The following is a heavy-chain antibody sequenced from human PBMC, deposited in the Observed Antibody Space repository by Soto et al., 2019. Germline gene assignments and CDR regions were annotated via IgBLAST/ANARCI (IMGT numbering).Heavy chain of an antibody. Sequence: GGSLRLSCAASGFTFSTYSMTWVRQAPGKGLEWVAHITASGGTTYYADSVKGRFIISRDISRNTLYLQMNSLRAEDTALYYCAKCMQAYWNYDAHHIWGQGTMVTVSS. CDR3: AKCMQAYWNYDAHHI. D-gene: IGHD1-7*01. CDR2: ITASGGTT. CDR1: GFTFSTYS. J-gene: IGHJ3*02. V-gene: IGHV3-23*01.